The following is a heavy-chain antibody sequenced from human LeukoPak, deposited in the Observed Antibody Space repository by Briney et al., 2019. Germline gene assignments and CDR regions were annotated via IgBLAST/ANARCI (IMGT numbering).Heavy chain of an antibody. CDR1: GFTFSSYS. CDR3: ARDTTGTTLYYGMDV. J-gene: IGHJ6*02. Sequence: GGSLRLSCAASGFTFSSYSMSWVRQAPGKGLEWVSSISSTGSYIYYADSMKGRFTISRDNAKNSLFLQMNSLRAEDTAVYYCARDTTGTTLYYGMDVWGQGTTVTVSS. CDR2: ISSTGSYI. D-gene: IGHD1-1*01. V-gene: IGHV3-21*01.